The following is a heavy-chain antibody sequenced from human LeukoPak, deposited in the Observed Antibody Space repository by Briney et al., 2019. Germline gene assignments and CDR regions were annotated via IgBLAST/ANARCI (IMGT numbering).Heavy chain of an antibody. CDR3: AREELTLDWYSY. CDR2: IHTSGST. CDR1: GGSISSYY. Sequence: SETLSLTCTVSGGSISSYYWSWIRQPAGKGLEWIGRIHTSGSTNYSPSLKSRVTMSVDTSKNQFSLNLRSVTAADTAVYYCAREELTLDWYSYWGQGILVTVSS. V-gene: IGHV4-4*07. J-gene: IGHJ4*02. D-gene: IGHD3-9*01.